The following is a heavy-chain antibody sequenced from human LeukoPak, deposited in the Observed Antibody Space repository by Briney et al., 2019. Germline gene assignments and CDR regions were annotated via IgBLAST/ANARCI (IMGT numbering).Heavy chain of an antibody. Sequence: SETLSLTCSVSGGSISSYYWNWIRQTPGKGLEWIGYIYYSGRTNYNPSLKSRVTISVDTSKNQFSLKLSSVTAADTAVYYCAREGSTMVRGVPGDFDYWGQGTLVTVSS. CDR3: AREGSTMVRGVPGDFDY. CDR1: GGSISSYY. D-gene: IGHD3-10*01. J-gene: IGHJ4*02. V-gene: IGHV4-59*01. CDR2: IYYSGRT.